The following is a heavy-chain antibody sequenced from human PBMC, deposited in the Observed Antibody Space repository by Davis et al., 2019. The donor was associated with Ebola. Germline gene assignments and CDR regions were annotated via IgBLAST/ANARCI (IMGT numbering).Heavy chain of an antibody. CDR3: ARQAKSYYYDSSGWPDYYGMDV. CDR2: IYPGDSDT. J-gene: IGHJ6*02. V-gene: IGHV5-51*01. D-gene: IGHD3-22*01. CDR1: GYSFTSYW. Sequence: KVSCKGSGYSFTSYWIGWVRQMPGKGLEWMGIIYPGDSDTRYSPSFQGQVTISADKSISTAYLQWSSLKASDTAMYYCARQAKSYYYDSSGWPDYYGMDVWGQGTTVTVSS.